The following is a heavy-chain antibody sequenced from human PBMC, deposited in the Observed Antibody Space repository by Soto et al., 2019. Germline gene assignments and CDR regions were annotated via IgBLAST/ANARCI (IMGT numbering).Heavy chain of an antibody. J-gene: IGHJ3*02. CDR3: ARKNSGYDSADAFDI. V-gene: IGHV3-48*01. CDR2: ISSSSTI. Sequence: GGSLRLSCAASGFTFSSYSMNWVRQAPGKGLEWVSYISSSSTIYYADSVKGRFTISRDNAKNSLYLQMNSLRAEDTAVYYCARKNSGYDSADAFDIWGQGTMVTVSS. D-gene: IGHD5-12*01. CDR1: GFTFSSYS.